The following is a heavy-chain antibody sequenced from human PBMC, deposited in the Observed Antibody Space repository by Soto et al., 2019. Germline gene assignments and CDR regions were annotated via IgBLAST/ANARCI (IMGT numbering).Heavy chain of an antibody. CDR1: GASISSHY. CDR2: SYYSGST. V-gene: IGHV4-59*08. D-gene: IGHD5-12*01. J-gene: IGHJ4*02. Sequence: SETLSLTCPVSGASISSHYWSWIRQSQAKGLESIGNSYYSGSTNYNPSLKSRVTIAVDTSKNQFSLKLSSVTAADTAVYYCARRYAPGFDVWGQGTRVTVSS. CDR3: ARRYAPGFDV.